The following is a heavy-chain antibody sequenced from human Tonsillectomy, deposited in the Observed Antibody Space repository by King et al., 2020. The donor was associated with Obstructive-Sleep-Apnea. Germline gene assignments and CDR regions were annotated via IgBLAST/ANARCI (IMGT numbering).Heavy chain of an antibody. CDR3: AKEYFDILTGFFVGRHFDN. V-gene: IGHV3-23*04. CDR1: GFTFSSYA. J-gene: IGHJ4*01. D-gene: IGHD3-9*01. Sequence: VQLVESGGGLLQPGGSLRLSCTASGFTFSSYAMNWVRQAPGKGLEWVSSISGSGSTTYYADSVKGRFTISRDKPKNTLYLEMNSLRAEDTALYYCAKEYFDILTGFFVGRHFDNWGHGTLVTVSS. CDR2: ISGSGSTT.